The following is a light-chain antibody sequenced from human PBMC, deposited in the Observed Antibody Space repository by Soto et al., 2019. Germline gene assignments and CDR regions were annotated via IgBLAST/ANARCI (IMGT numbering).Light chain of an antibody. V-gene: IGKV3-15*01. CDR1: QSISNY. CDR2: GAS. J-gene: IGKJ1*01. Sequence: EIVLTQSPGTLSLSPGERATLYCRASQSISNYLAWYQQTPGQAPRLLIYGASTRATGIPVRFSGSASGTEFTLTISSLQSEDFTVYYCQQYNKWPLTFGQGTKVDIK. CDR3: QQYNKWPLT.